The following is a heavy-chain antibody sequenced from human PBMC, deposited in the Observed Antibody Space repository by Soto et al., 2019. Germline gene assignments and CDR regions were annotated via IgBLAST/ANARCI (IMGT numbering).Heavy chain of an antibody. V-gene: IGHV1-69*01. Sequence: QVQLVQSGAEVKKPGSSVKVSCKAYGGTFSSYAISWVRHAPGQGLEWMVWIIPIFGTANYAQKFQGRITVNENESTSTAYMERSRLRSEDTAVYYSAGERRKGGYYQAPDYWGQGTLVTVSS. D-gene: IGHD3-22*01. CDR1: GGTFSSYA. J-gene: IGHJ4*02. CDR2: IIPIFGTA. CDR3: AGERRKGGYYQAPDY.